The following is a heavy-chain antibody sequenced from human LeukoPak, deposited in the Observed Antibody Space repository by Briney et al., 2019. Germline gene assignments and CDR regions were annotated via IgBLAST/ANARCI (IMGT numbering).Heavy chain of an antibody. J-gene: IGHJ4*02. CDR1: DYTFTNYG. Sequence: GASVKVSCTASDYTFTNYGISWVRQAPGQGLEWIGWISTYNGNTNYAQKLQGRVTMTTDTSTSTAYMELRSLRSDDTAVYYCARDCSSSSCYNVYWGQGTLVTVPS. CDR2: ISTYNGNT. CDR3: ARDCSSSSCYNVY. V-gene: IGHV1-18*01. D-gene: IGHD2-2*02.